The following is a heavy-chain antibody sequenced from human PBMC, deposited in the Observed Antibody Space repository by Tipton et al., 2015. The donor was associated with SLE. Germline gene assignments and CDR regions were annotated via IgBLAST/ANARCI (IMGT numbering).Heavy chain of an antibody. CDR3: ARSLLAAAGPWDY. D-gene: IGHD6-13*01. J-gene: IGHJ4*02. V-gene: IGHV4-34*01. CDR1: GGSISSGGYY. Sequence: TLSLTCAVSGGSISSGGYYWSWIRQPPGKGLEWIGEINHSESTNYNPSLKSRVTISVDTSKNQFSLKLSSVTAADTAVYYCARSLLAAAGPWDYWGQGTLVTVSS. CDR2: INHSEST.